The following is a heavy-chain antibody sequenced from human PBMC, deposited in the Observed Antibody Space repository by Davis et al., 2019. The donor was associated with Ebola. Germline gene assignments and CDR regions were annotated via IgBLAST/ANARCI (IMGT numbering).Heavy chain of an antibody. D-gene: IGHD3-10*01. CDR2: IYYSGST. Sequence: PSETLSLTCTVSGCSISSSSYSWGWIRQPPGKGLEWIGSIYYSGSTYYNPSLKSRVTISVDTSKNHFSLKLSSVTAEDTAVYYCARSLETVWFGWGQGTLVTVSS. V-gene: IGHV4-39*07. CDR1: GCSISSSSYS. J-gene: IGHJ4*02. CDR3: ARSLETVWFG.